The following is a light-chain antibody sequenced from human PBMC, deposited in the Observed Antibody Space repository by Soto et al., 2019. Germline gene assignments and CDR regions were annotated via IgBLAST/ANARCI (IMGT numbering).Light chain of an antibody. CDR1: SSDVGGYKY. Sequence: QSALTQPASVSGSPGQSITICCTGTSSDVGGYKYVSWYQQHPGKAPKLMIYDVSNRPSGVSNRFSGSKSGNTASLTISGLQANDEADYYCSSYTSTSSVVFGGGTKLTVL. CDR2: DVS. V-gene: IGLV2-14*03. CDR3: SSYTSTSSVV. J-gene: IGLJ2*01.